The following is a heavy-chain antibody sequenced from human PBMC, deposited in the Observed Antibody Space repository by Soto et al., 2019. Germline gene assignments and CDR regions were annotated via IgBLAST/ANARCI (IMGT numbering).Heavy chain of an antibody. D-gene: IGHD3-10*01. Sequence: VKVSCKASGGTFSSYAISWVRQAPGQGLEWMGGIIPIFGTANYAQKFQGRVTITADESTSTAYMELSSLRSEDTAVYYCARLMYAYDHIYYGSGRPIQGHAFDIWGQGTMVTVSS. CDR3: ARLMYAYDHIYYGSGRPIQGHAFDI. CDR2: IIPIFGTA. CDR1: GGTFSSYA. J-gene: IGHJ3*02. V-gene: IGHV1-69*01.